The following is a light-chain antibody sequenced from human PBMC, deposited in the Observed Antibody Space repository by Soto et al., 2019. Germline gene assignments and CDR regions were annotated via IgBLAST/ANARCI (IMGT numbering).Light chain of an antibody. CDR3: QHYGHRPPLS. J-gene: IGKJ4*01. CDR2: DAS. CDR1: QDIKNY. Sequence: DIQMTQSPSSLSASVGDRVTITCQASQDIKNYLNWYQQKPGKAPNLLIYDASNLKTGVPSRFSGSGSGTHFTFTISSLQPEDIATYYCQHYGHRPPLSFGGGTKVEIK. V-gene: IGKV1-33*01.